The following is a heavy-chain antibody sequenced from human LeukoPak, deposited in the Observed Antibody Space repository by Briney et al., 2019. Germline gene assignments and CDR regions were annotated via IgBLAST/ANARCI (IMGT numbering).Heavy chain of an antibody. Sequence: PGGPLRLSYAASDIFFSYCWISLLRQAPGKGLEWVANMNPDGSTKNYVDSVRGRFSISRDNAKNSLYLQMNSLRADDTAVYYCARDSGYSAFDHWGQGTLVTVSS. CDR1: DIFFSYCW. D-gene: IGHD5-12*01. J-gene: IGHJ4*02. V-gene: IGHV3-7*05. CDR3: ARDSGYSAFDH. CDR2: MNPDGSTK.